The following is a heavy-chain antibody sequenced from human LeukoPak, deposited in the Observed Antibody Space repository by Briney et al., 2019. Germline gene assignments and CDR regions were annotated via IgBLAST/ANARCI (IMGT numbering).Heavy chain of an antibody. J-gene: IGHJ4*02. Sequence: SVKVSCKASGYTFTSYDINWVRQATGQGREWMGWMNPNSGNTGYAQKFQGRVTMTRDTSISTAYMELSSLRSEDTAVYYCARGRGVSLWFGQLLSGDYGRQGTLVTVSS. CDR3: ARGRGVSLWFGQLLSGDY. V-gene: IGHV1-8*01. D-gene: IGHD3-10*01. CDR2: MNPNSGNT. CDR1: GYTFTSYD.